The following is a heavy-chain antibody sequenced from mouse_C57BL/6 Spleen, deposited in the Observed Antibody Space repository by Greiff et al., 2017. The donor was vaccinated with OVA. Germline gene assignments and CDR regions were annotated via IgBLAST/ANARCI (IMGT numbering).Heavy chain of an antibody. D-gene: IGHD2-5*01. CDR2: IYPGSGST. CDR1: GYTFTSYW. J-gene: IGHJ3*01. V-gene: IGHV1-55*01. Sequence: QVQLQQPGAELVKPGASVKMSCKASGYTFTSYWITWVKQRPGQGLEWIGDIYPGSGSTNYNEKFKSKATLTVDTSSSTAYMQLSRLTSEDSAVYYCARDHYSNYGFAYWGQGTLVTVSA. CDR3: ARDHYSNYGFAY.